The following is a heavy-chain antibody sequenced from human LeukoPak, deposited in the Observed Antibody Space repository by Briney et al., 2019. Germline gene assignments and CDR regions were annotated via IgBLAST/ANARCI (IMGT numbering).Heavy chain of an antibody. CDR1: GYTFTSYG. D-gene: IGHD3-10*01. J-gene: IGHJ4*02. CDR2: ISAYNGNT. V-gene: IGHV1-18*01. Sequence: GASVKVSCKASGYTFTSYGISWVRQAPGQGLEWMGWISAYNGNTNYAQKLQGRVTMTTDTSTSTAYMELRSLRSDDTAVYYCARGNRITMVRGVTTIDYWGQGTLVTVSS. CDR3: ARGNRITMVRGVTTIDY.